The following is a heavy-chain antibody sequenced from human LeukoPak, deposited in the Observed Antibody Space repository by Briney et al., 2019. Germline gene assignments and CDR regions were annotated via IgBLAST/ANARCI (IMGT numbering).Heavy chain of an antibody. D-gene: IGHD3-10*01. Sequence: GGSLRLSCAASGFTFSSYSMNWVRQAPGKGLEWVSSISSSGSYIYYADSVKGRFTISRDNAKNSLYLQMNSLRAEDTAVYYCARDGGATMVRGVATYDSWGQGTLVTVSS. CDR3: ARDGGATMVRGVATYDS. V-gene: IGHV3-21*01. CDR2: ISSSGSYI. CDR1: GFTFSSYS. J-gene: IGHJ4*02.